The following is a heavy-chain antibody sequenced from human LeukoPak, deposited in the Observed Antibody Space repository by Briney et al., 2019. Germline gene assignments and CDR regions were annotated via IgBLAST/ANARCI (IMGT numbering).Heavy chain of an antibody. D-gene: IGHD3-9*01. J-gene: IGHJ6*02. V-gene: IGHV3-33*08. CDR1: GFTFSGSA. CDR2: IWYDGSNK. CDR3: ARDRDILAGYYLDGMDV. Sequence: GGSLRLSCAASGFTFSGSAMPWVRQAPGKGLEWVAVIWYDGSNKYYADSVKGRFTISRDNSKNTLYLQMNSLRAEDTAVYYCARDRDILAGYYLDGMDVWGQGTTVTVSS.